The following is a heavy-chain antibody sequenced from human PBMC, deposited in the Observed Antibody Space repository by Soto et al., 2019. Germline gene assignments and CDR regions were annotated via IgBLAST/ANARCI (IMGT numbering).Heavy chain of an antibody. CDR2: IRSSSDGGTT. V-gene: IGHV3-15*07. D-gene: IGHD3-3*01. J-gene: IGHJ4*02. CDR3: TTSIFGVVTAH. CDR1: GFTFANAW. Sequence: ESGGGVVTPGGSLTLSCAASGFTFANAWMNWVRQAPGKGLEWVGRIRSSSDGGTTDYAAPVKGRFTFSRDDSKNTLFLHMNSLKTEDTAVYYCTTSIFGVVTAHWGQGTLVTVS.